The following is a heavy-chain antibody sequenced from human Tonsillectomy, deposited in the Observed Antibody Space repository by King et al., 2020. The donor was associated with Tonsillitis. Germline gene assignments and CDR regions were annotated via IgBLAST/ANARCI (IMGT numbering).Heavy chain of an antibody. CDR3: VREPEILQWGGAHRVYSVDH. J-gene: IGHJ4*02. D-gene: IGHD1-26*01. CDR2: IKEDGSEK. Sequence: VQLVESGGGLVQPGGSLRLSCAASGFTFSTYWMNWVRQAPGGGLEWVANIKEDGSEKYYVDSVKGRFTISRDNAKNALYLQMNSLRAEATAVYYCVREPEILQWGGAHRVYSVDHWGQGTLVAVSS. CDR1: GFTFSTYW. V-gene: IGHV3-7*03.